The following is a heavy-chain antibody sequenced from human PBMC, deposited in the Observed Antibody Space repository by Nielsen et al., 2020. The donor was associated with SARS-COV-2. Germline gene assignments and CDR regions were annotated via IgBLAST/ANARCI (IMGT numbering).Heavy chain of an antibody. CDR2: ISSSSSYI. CDR3: ARGEAPGYYYYYYMDV. Sequence: GESLKISCAASGFTFSSYSMNWVRQAPGKGLEWVSSISSSSSYIYYAGSVKGRFTISRDNAKNSLYLQMNSLRAEDTAVYYCARGEAPGYYYYYYMDVWGKGTTVTVSS. V-gene: IGHV3-21*01. CDR1: GFTFSSYS. J-gene: IGHJ6*03.